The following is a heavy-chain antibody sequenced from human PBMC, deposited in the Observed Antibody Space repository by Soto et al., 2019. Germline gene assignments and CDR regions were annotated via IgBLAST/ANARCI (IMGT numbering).Heavy chain of an antibody. CDR2: IYYSGST. D-gene: IGHD3-3*01. CDR3: ERAATYSDLWSGYFDH. CDR1: GGSVSSGSYY. V-gene: IGHV4-61*01. J-gene: IGHJ4*02. Sequence: SETLSLTCTVSGGSVSSGSYYWSWIRQPPGKGLEWIGYIYYSGSTNYNPSLKSRVTISVDTSKNQFSLKLSSVTAADTAVYYCERAATYSDLWSGYFDHWGQGTLVTVSS.